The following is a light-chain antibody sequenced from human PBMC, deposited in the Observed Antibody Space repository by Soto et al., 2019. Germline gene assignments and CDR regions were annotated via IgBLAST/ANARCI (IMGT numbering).Light chain of an antibody. J-gene: IGKJ1*01. V-gene: IGKV1-27*01. Sequence: DIQMTQSPSSLSASVGDRVTITCRASQGINNYLAWYQQKPGKVPKLLIYSASTLQSGVPSRFSASGYGTDFTLIISSLQPEDVAIYYCQRYSSVPRTFGQGTKGEIK. CDR1: QGINNY. CDR3: QRYSSVPRT. CDR2: SAS.